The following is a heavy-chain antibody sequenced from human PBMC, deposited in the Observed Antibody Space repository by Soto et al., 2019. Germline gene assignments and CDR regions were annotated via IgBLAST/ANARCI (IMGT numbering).Heavy chain of an antibody. CDR2: IWNNGGT. V-gene: IGHV3-66*01. Sequence: EMYLVDSGGGLVQPGGSLRLSCAASGFSVTASYMIWVRQAPGKGLEFVSVIWNNGGTLYADSVKGRFILSRDNSMNTVYLQMNSLRVEDTAVYYCARAEVDIPSPCGQGTLVTVSS. J-gene: IGHJ5*02. CDR1: GFSVTASY. CDR3: ARAEVDIPSP. D-gene: IGHD2-15*01.